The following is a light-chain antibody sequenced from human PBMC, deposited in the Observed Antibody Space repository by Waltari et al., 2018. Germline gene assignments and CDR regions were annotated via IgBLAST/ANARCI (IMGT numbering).Light chain of an antibody. CDR1: SGRIATNS. Sequence: NFMLTQPHSVSESPGKTVTIPCTRTSGRIATNSVQWYQQRPGGAPTTIIYEDKERPPGVPDRFSGSIDKSSNSASLTISELKPEDEADYYCQSDDDNNVIFGGGTKLTVL. CDR3: QSDDDNNVI. J-gene: IGLJ2*01. V-gene: IGLV6-57*04. CDR2: EDK.